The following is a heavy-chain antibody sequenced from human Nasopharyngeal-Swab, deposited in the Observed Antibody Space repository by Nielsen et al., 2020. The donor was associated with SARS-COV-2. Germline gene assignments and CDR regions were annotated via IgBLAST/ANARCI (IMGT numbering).Heavy chain of an antibody. CDR2: IYYRGDT. V-gene: IGHV4-31*03. Sequence: LSCSVSGGSMNTDGYYWSWIRQYPGKGLEWIGYIYYRGDTHYNPSLKSRVSMSLDTSKKQLSLKLGSVTVADTAVYYCARVRPGAFYYYGMDVWGQGTTVTVSS. CDR3: ARVRPGAFYYYGMDV. D-gene: IGHD1-26*01. CDR1: GGSMNTDGYY. J-gene: IGHJ6*02.